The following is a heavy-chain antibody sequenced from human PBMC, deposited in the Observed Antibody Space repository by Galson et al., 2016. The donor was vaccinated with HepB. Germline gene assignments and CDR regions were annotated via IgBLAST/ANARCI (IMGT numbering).Heavy chain of an antibody. CDR1: GFTVSGTY. V-gene: IGHV3-53*01. D-gene: IGHD3-16*01. CDR2: LFSSGAS. CDR3: EAYSDPFDV. Sequence: SLRLSCAASGFTVSGTYMSWARQAPGKGLQWVSSLFSSGASYYPESLRGRFTVSRDTSTNTLYLQMNSLRADDSAVYYCEAYSDPFDVWGQGTVVTV. J-gene: IGHJ3*01.